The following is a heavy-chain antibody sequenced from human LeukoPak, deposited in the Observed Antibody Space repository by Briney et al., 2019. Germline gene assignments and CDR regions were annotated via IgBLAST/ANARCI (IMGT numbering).Heavy chain of an antibody. CDR3: ASDGSSGWYLEN. V-gene: IGHV3-11*01. D-gene: IGHD6-19*01. CDR2: ISSSGSNI. J-gene: IGHJ4*02. CDR1: GLTFSNQY. Sequence: GGSLRLSCAASGLTFSNQYMNWIRQAPGKGLEWVSYISSSGSNIYHADSVKGRFTISRDNAKNSLYLQMNSLRAEDTAVYYCASDGSSGWYLENWGQGTLVTVSS.